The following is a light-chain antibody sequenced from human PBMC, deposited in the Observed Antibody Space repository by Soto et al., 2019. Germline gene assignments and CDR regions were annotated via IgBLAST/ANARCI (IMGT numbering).Light chain of an antibody. Sequence: DIQMTQSPSTLSASVGDRVTITCRASQSISSWLAWYQQKPGQAPKLLISKASTLDSGVPSRSSGSGSGTISPLTSNSLQPDPFASHSCRQSNIHWTFGQGTKVAIK. CDR2: KAS. CDR3: RQSNIHWT. CDR1: QSISSW. V-gene: IGKV1-5*03. J-gene: IGKJ1*01.